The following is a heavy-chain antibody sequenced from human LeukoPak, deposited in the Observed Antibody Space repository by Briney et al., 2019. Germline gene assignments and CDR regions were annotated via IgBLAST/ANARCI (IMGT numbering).Heavy chain of an antibody. CDR2: TNQDGNEK. V-gene: IGHV3-7*01. Sequence: GGSLRLSCAASGFTFSRYWMTWVRQAPGKGLEWVASTNQDGNEKYYADSVKGRFTISRDNSKNTLYLQMNSLRAEDTAVYYCARDFRSETDYWGQGTLVTVSS. J-gene: IGHJ4*02. CDR3: ARDFRSETDY. CDR1: GFTFSRYW.